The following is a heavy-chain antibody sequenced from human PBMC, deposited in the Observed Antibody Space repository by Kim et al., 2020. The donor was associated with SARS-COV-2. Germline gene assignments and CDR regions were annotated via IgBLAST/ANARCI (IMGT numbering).Heavy chain of an antibody. CDR1: GFTFSDSA. Sequence: GGSLGLSCGASGFTFSDSAMHWVRRASGKGLEWVGGIRSKVNGYETAYSASGRGRFTIARDDSRNTAYLQRNSLKTEATADYYCTRVAGTTLAFWGAF. CDR3: TRVAGTTLAFWGAF. CDR2: IRSKVNGYET. D-gene: IGHD1-1*01. V-gene: IGHV3-73*01. J-gene: IGHJ3*01.